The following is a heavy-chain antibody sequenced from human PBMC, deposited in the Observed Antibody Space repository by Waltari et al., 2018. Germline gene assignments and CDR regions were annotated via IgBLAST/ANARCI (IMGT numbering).Heavy chain of an antibody. CDR1: GGTFSSYA. CDR2: IFPSFGTA. V-gene: IGHV1-69*14. Sequence: QVQLVQTGAEVKTPGSSVKVSCKASGGTFSSYAISWVRQAPGQGLEWMGGIFPSFGTATYAPKFQGRVTSTADKSTSTAYMELSSLRSEDTAVYYGARETRITGAPLRYFDLWGRGTLVTVSS. D-gene: IGHD1-20*01. CDR3: ARETRITGAPLRYFDL. J-gene: IGHJ2*01.